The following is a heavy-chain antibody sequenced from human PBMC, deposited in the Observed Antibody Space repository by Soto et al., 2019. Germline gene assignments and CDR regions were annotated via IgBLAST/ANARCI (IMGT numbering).Heavy chain of an antibody. CDR1: GLTFSTYA. J-gene: IGHJ6*02. CDR2: IGDSERYT. V-gene: IGHV3-23*01. D-gene: IGHD3-16*01. CDR3: AGGLDLKPYYHHNGMDV. Sequence: PGGSLRLSCAASGLTFSTYAMNWVRQAPGKGLEWVSGIGDSERYTYYADSVKGRFTISRDNSKDTLYLQMSRLRAEDTAVYYCAGGLDLKPYYHHNGMDVWGQGNTVTGSS.